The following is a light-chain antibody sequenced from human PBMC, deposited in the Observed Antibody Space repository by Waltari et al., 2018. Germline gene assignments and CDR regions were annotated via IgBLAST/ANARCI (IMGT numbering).Light chain of an antibody. CDR3: SSWDGSLSGLV. Sequence: QSVLTHPPSASATAGQRVTITCSGSGSNIGNSTVNWYQQVSGTAPKRVIYGNNQRPPGVPDRISGSKSGTSGSLAISGLRSEDEADYYCSSWDGSLSGLVFGGGTRLTVL. V-gene: IGLV1-44*01. CDR1: GSNIGNST. J-gene: IGLJ2*01. CDR2: GNN.